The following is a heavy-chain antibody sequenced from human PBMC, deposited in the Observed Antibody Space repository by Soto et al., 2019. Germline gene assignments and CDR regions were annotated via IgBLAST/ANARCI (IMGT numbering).Heavy chain of an antibody. Sequence: PSETLSLTCTVSGGSISPYFWNWIRQTPEKGLEWIGRIHDSGDTNYNPPLRSRVTISVDTSNHQNSLKLSSVTAADTAVYYCARSRNYVWGSYRSEELDYWGQGILVTVSS. J-gene: IGHJ4*02. CDR2: IHDSGDT. D-gene: IGHD3-16*02. CDR3: ARSRNYVWGSYRSEELDY. CDR1: GGSISPYF. V-gene: IGHV4-4*07.